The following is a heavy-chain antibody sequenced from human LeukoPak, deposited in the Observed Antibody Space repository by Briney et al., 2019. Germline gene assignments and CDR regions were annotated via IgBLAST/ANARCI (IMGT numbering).Heavy chain of an antibody. V-gene: IGHV3-30*02. CDR2: IRYDGSNK. J-gene: IGHJ4*02. D-gene: IGHD6-13*01. Sequence: GGSLRLSCAASGFTFGNHGIHWARQAPGKGLEWVAFIRYDGSNKYYADSVKGRFTISRDNSENTLYLQMNGLRVEDTAVYYCASSAAPYITAAGSDYWGQGTLVTVSS. CDR3: ASSAAPYITAAGSDY. CDR1: GFTFGNHG.